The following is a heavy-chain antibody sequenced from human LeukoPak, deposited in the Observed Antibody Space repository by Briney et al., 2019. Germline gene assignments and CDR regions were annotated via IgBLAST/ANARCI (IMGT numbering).Heavy chain of an antibody. Sequence: SETLSLTCTVSGGSISSYYWSWIRQPPGKGLEWIGYIYYSGSTNCNPSLKSRVTISLDTSNNQFSLKLSSVTAADTAIYYCARVRYSSSPHFDYWGQGTLVTVSS. J-gene: IGHJ4*02. D-gene: IGHD6-6*01. CDR2: IYYSGST. CDR1: GGSISSYY. V-gene: IGHV4-59*01. CDR3: ARVRYSSSPHFDY.